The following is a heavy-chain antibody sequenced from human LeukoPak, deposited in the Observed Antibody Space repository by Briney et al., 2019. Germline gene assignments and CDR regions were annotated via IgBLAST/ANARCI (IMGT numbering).Heavy chain of an antibody. J-gene: IGHJ4*02. CDR2: ITSTGSYI. CDR1: AFSFSDYN. D-gene: IGHD1-26*01. V-gene: IGHV3-21*01. Sequence: PGGSLRLSCAASAFSFSDYNMNWVRQAPGKGLEWVSSITSTGSYIYYADSVKGRFTISRDNAKNTLYLQMNSLKSEDSAAYYCARGPAANSGNYYAGDYWGQGTLVTVSS. CDR3: ARGPAANSGNYYAGDY.